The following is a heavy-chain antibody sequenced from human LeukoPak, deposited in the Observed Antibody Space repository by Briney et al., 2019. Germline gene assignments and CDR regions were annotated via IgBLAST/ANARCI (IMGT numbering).Heavy chain of an antibody. CDR3: ARDRIRSTTFNAFDI. CDR2: IYSSGST. V-gene: IGHV4-39*07. Sequence: SETLSLTCAVSGDSISSSRYYWGWIRQPPGKGLEWIASIYSSGSTYYNPSLKSRVTIPVDTSKNQFSLEVKSVTAADTAVYYCARDRIRSTTFNAFDIWGQGTVVTVSS. CDR1: GDSISSSRYY. J-gene: IGHJ3*02. D-gene: IGHD2/OR15-2a*01.